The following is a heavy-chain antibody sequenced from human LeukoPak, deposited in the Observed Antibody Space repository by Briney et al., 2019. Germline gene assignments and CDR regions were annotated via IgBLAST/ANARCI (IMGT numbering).Heavy chain of an antibody. V-gene: IGHV3-21*01. CDR1: GFMFTNYG. CDR3: AREYCSGGSCYRCNDY. D-gene: IGHD2-15*01. Sequence: PGGSLRLSCLASGFMFTNYGMHWVRQAPGKGLEWVSSISSSSSYIYYADSVKGRFTISRDNAKNSLYLQMNSLRAEDTAVYYCAREYCSGGSCYRCNDYWGQGTLVTVSS. CDR2: ISSSSSYI. J-gene: IGHJ4*02.